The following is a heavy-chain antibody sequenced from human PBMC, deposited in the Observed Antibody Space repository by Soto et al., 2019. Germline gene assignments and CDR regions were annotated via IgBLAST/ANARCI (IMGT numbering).Heavy chain of an antibody. J-gene: IGHJ4*02. CDR2: ISRSGSPI. V-gene: IGHV3-48*03. CDR3: VRYCAHGCYSPNAFDY. CDR1: GFTFSSYE. Sequence: GGSLRLSCAASGFTFSSYEMNWVRQAPGKGLEWVSYISRSGSPIYYADSVKGRFTISRDNAKSSLSLQMNSLTADDTALYYCVRYCAHGCYSPNAFDYWGQGTLVTVSS. D-gene: IGHD2-21*02.